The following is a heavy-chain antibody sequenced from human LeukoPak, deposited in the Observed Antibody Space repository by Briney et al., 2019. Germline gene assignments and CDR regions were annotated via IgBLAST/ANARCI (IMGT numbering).Heavy chain of an antibody. CDR2: INWNGGST. V-gene: IGHV3-20*01. Sequence: GGSLRLSCAASGFTFDDYGMSWVRQAPGKGLEWVSGINWNGGSTGYADSVKGRFTISRDNAENSLYLQMNSLRAEDTALYHCARDGSGSYYLSYYGMDVWGQGTTVTVSS. CDR1: GFTFDDYG. CDR3: ARDGSGSYYLSYYGMDV. J-gene: IGHJ6*02. D-gene: IGHD3-10*01.